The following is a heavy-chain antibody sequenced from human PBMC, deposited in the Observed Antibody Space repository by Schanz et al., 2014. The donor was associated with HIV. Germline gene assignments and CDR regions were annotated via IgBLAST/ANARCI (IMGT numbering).Heavy chain of an antibody. D-gene: IGHD2-2*02. Sequence: EVQLVESGGGLVRPGGSLTLSCVASGFKFSDSWMHWVRQAPGKGLEWVSALSGSGGNTYYADSVKGRFTISRDNAKNSLYLQMNSLRDEDTAVYYCARASFDTNSTNSIIHGMDVWGQGTTVTVSS. CDR3: ARASFDTNSTNSIIHGMDV. CDR1: GFKFSDSW. V-gene: IGHV3-23*04. J-gene: IGHJ6*02. CDR2: LSGSGGNT.